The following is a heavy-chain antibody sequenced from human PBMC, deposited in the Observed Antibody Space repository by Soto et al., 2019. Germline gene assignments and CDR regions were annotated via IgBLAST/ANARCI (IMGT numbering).Heavy chain of an antibody. J-gene: IGHJ4*02. V-gene: IGHV4-39*01. CDR1: GGSISRSHNF. CDR3: ARYYGDYKTFFYY. D-gene: IGHD4-17*01. Sequence: QLQLQESGPGLVKPSETLSLTCTVTGGSISRSHNFWGWIRQPPGKGLEWIGSIFYSGTTHNNPSPIGLVTLSVDTSKYQFSLKLNSLTAAAAAVYYCARYYGDYKTFFYYWGQGTLVTVSS. CDR2: IFYSGTT.